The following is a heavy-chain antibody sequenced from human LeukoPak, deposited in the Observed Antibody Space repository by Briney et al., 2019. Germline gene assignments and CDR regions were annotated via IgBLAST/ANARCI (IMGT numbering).Heavy chain of an antibody. J-gene: IGHJ6*03. CDR3: ARPHYYDSKYYYYYYMDV. Sequence: GSSAKVSCKASGGTFSSYAISWVRQPPGQGLEWMGGFIPIFGTANYAQKFQGRVTITADESTSTAYMELSSLRSEDTAVYYCARPHYYDSKYYYYYYMDVWGKGTTVTVSS. V-gene: IGHV1-69*01. CDR2: FIPIFGTA. CDR1: GGTFSSYA. D-gene: IGHD3-22*01.